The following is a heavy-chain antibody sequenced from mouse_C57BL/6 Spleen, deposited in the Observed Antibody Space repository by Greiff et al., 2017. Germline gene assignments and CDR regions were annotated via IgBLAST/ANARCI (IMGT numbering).Heavy chain of an antibody. Sequence: DVMLVESGGGLVKPGGSLKLSCAASGFTFSDYGMHWVRQAPEKGLEWVAYISSGSSTIYYAETVKGRFTISRDNAKNTLFLQMTSLRSEDTAMYYCAITTVVVFDYWGQGTTLTVSS. D-gene: IGHD1-1*01. CDR1: GFTFSDYG. V-gene: IGHV5-17*01. CDR2: ISSGSSTI. CDR3: AITTVVVFDY. J-gene: IGHJ2*01.